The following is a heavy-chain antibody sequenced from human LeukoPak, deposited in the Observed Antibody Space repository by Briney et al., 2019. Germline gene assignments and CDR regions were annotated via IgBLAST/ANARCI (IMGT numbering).Heavy chain of an antibody. D-gene: IGHD3-3*01. J-gene: IGHJ5*02. CDR3: AREPTRDFWSGKNWFDP. CDR1: GGSISSGSYY. V-gene: IGHV4-61*02. Sequence: SQTLSLTCTVSGGSISSGSYYWGWLRQPAGRGLEWIGRIYTSGSTNYNPSLKSRVTISVDTSKNQFSLKLSSVTAADTAVYYCAREPTRDFWSGKNWFDPWGQGTLVTVSS. CDR2: IYTSGST.